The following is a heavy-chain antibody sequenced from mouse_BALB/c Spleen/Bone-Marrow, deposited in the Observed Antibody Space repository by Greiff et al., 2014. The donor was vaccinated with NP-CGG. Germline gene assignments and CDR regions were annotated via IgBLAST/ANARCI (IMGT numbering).Heavy chain of an antibody. CDR1: GYTFTSYY. J-gene: IGHJ4*01. Sequence: VQLQESGPELVKPGASVRISCKASGYTFTSYYIHWVKQRPGQGLEWIGWIYPGNVNTKYNEKFKGKATLTADKSSSTAYMQLSSLTFEDSAVYFCARDTMDYWGQGTSVTVSS. V-gene: IGHV1S56*01. CDR2: IYPGNVNT. CDR3: ARDTMDY.